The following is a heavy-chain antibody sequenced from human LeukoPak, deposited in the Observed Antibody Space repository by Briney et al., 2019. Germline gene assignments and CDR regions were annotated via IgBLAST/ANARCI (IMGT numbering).Heavy chain of an antibody. J-gene: IGHJ4*02. V-gene: IGHV3-53*01. Sequence: GGSLRLSCAASGFSFNSYSVIWVRQAPGKGLEWVSVLYSGGSTYYADSVKGRFTISGDNSKNTLYLQMNSLGADDTAVYYCARSNTWYSPFDYWGQGTLVTVAS. CDR2: LYSGGST. D-gene: IGHD6-13*01. CDR3: ARSNTWYSPFDY. CDR1: GFSFNSYS.